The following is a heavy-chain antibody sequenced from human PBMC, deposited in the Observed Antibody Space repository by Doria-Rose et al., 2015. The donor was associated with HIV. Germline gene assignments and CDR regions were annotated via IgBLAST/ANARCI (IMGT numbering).Heavy chain of an antibody. Sequence: QFTLKESSPVLVKPTETLTLTCTVSGVSLSSPGMGVSWIRQPPGKALEWLANIFSDDERSYKTSLKSRLTISRGTSKSQVVLTITDMDPVDTATYYCARIKSSGWYHKYYFDFWGQGALVIVSA. CDR2: IFSDDER. J-gene: IGHJ4*02. CDR3: ARIKSSGWYHKYYFDF. D-gene: IGHD6-13*01. V-gene: IGHV2-26*01. CDR1: GVSLSSPGMG.